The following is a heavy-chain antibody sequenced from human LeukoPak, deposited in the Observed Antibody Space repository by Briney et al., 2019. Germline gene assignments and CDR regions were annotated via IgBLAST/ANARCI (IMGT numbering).Heavy chain of an antibody. CDR1: GFTFGDYA. V-gene: IGHV3-49*04. J-gene: IGHJ4*02. CDR3: TRDSVGGRVDY. D-gene: IGHD3-10*01. CDR2: IRSKAYGGTT. Sequence: PGGSLRLSCTASGFTFGDYAMSWVRQAPGKGLEWVGFIRSKAYGGTTEYAASVKGRFTISRDDSKSIAYLQMSSQKTDDTAVYYCTRDSVGGRVDYWGQGTLVSVSS.